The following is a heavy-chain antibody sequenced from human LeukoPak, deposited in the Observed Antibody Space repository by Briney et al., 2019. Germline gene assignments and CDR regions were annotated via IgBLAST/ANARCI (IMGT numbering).Heavy chain of an antibody. D-gene: IGHD3-10*01. J-gene: IGHJ4*02. Sequence: GGSPRLSCAASGFTFDDYGMSWVRQAPGKGLEWVSNINWNGGTAHYGDSVKGRFTISRDNAKNSLYLQIHSLRTEDTALYHCARVGGSGTYVPLYYFDYWGQGTLVTVSS. CDR2: INWNGGTA. V-gene: IGHV3-20*01. CDR3: ARVGGSGTYVPLYYFDY. CDR1: GFTFDDYG.